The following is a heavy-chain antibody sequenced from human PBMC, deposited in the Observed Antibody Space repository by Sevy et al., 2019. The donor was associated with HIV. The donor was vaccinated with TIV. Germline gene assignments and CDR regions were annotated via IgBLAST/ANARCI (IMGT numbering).Heavy chain of an antibody. CDR1: GFTFRSFS. V-gene: IGHV3-33*01. CDR3: ARDSARVIVPTAGFDS. J-gene: IGHJ5*01. D-gene: IGHD1-1*01. CDR2: IGYDGRTK. Sequence: GGSLRLSCSASGFTFRSFSMHWVRQAPGKGLEWVAAIGYDGRTKQYAASVKGRFTISRDNSKNRLSLEMNGLRAEDTGLYFCARDSARVIVPTAGFDSWGQGTVVTVSS.